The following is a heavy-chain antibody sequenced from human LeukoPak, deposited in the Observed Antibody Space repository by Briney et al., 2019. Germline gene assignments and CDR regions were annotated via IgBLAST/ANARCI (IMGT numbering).Heavy chain of an antibody. J-gene: IGHJ6*03. Sequence: GESLKISCKGSGYSFTSYWIGWVRQMPGKGLEWMGIIYPGDSDTRYSPSFQGQVTISVDKSISTAYLQWSSLKASDTAMYYCARRSVAGPYYYYYYMDVWGKGTTVTVSS. V-gene: IGHV5-51*01. CDR3: ARRSVAGPYYYYYYMDV. CDR1: GYSFTSYW. CDR2: IYPGDSDT. D-gene: IGHD6-19*01.